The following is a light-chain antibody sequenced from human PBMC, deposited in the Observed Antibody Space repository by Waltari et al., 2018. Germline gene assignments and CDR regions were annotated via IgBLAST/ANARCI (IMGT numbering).Light chain of an antibody. Sequence: DIVMTQSPDSLAVSLGERATINCTPSQSVLYTSNNKNYLAWYQQKPGQPPKLLIYWASTRVSGVPDRFSGSGSGTDFTLTISSLQAEDVAVYHCQQYHSSPSFGQGTRLEIK. J-gene: IGKJ5*01. CDR3: QQYHSSPS. V-gene: IGKV4-1*01. CDR2: WAS. CDR1: QSVLYTSNNKNY.